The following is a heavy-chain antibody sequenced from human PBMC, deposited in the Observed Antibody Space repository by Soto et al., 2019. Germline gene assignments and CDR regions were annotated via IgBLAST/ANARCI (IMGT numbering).Heavy chain of an antibody. J-gene: IGHJ4*02. V-gene: IGHV3-30*03. CDR1: GFTFSTYG. CDR3: AMGSQMAAVLDN. CDR2: ISYDEKTK. Sequence: PGGSLRLSCAASGFTFSTYGMHWVRQAPGKGLEWLAVISYDEKTKYYADSVKARFTISRDNSKNTLFLQMNRLRSEDTAVYYCAMGSQMAAVLDNWGQGPLVTVSS. D-gene: IGHD6-25*01.